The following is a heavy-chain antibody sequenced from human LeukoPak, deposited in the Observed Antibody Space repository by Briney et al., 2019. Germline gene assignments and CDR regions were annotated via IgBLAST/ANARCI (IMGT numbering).Heavy chain of an antibody. V-gene: IGHV4-59*01. J-gene: IGHJ4*02. CDR3: AKYGIYSFDY. Sequence: PSETLSLTCTVSATSISSYYWSCIRQPPGKGLEWIGYIHYNGSTNCNPALKSRVTISLDTSKNQFSLKLTSVTAADTAVYYCAKYGIYSFDYWGQRTLVTVSS. CDR1: ATSISSYY. D-gene: IGHD2-21*01. CDR2: IHYNGST.